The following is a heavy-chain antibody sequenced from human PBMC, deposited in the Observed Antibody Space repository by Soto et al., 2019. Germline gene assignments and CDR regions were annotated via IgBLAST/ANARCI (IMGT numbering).Heavy chain of an antibody. CDR1: GYAFTSYA. D-gene: IGHD4-17*01. CDR2: INAGSGNT. V-gene: IGHV1-3*01. J-gene: IGHJ4*02. Sequence: ASVKVSCKASGYAFTSYAMHWVRQAPGQRLEWMGWINAGSGNTKYSQKFQGRVTITRDTSASTAYMELSSLRSEDTAVYYCARDRVDYRFDYWGQGTLATV. CDR3: ARDRVDYRFDY.